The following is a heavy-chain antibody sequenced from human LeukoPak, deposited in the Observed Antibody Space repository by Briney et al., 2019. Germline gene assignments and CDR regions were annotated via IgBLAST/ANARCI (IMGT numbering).Heavy chain of an antibody. D-gene: IGHD3-10*01. V-gene: IGHV3-74*01. Sequence: GSLRLSCAGPGFTFTRFWTHWVRHAPGKGLVWVSRINVEGTTTTYADSVESRFTISRDENTLYLQMNHLRVDDTAVYYCTRGGEEPFDYWGQGTLVTVSS. CDR2: INVEGTTT. J-gene: IGHJ4*02. CDR3: TRGGEEPFDY. CDR1: GFTFTRFW.